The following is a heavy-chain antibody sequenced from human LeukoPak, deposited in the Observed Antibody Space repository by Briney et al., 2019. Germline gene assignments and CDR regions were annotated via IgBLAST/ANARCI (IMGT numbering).Heavy chain of an antibody. J-gene: IGHJ4*02. CDR3: AREGYSSSWSTFDY. V-gene: IGHV3-66*01. D-gene: IGHD6-13*01. CDR1: GFTVSSNY. Sequence: GGSLRLSCAASGFTVSSNYMSWVRQAPGKGLEWVSVIYSGGSTYYADSVKGRFTISRDNSKNTLYLQMNSLRAEDTAVYYCAREGYSSSWSTFDYWGQGTLVTVSS. CDR2: IYSGGST.